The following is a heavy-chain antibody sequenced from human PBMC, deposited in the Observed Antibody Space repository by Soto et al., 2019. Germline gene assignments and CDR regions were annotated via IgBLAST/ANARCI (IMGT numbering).Heavy chain of an antibody. D-gene: IGHD3-10*01. CDR1: GGSISSGGYS. CDR3: ARAPMVRGVIGWFDP. CDR2: IYHSGSA. J-gene: IGHJ5*02. V-gene: IGHV4-30-2*01. Sequence: SETLSLTCAVSGGSISSGGYSWSWIRQPPGKGLEWIGYIYHSGSAYYNPSLKSRVTISVDRSKNQFSLKLSSVTAADTAVYYCARAPMVRGVIGWFDPWGQGTLVTVSS.